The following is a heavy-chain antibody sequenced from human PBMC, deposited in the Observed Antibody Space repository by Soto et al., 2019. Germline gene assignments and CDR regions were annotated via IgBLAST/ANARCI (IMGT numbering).Heavy chain of an antibody. J-gene: IGHJ6*02. Sequence: QVQLVESGGGVGQPGRSLRLSCAASGFTFSSYGMHWVRQAPGKGLEWVAVIWYDGSNKYYADSVKGRFTISRDNSKNTLYVQMNSLRAEDTAVDYCAREVSGSYGGGMDVWGQGTTVTVSS. CDR1: GFTFSSYG. V-gene: IGHV3-33*01. D-gene: IGHD1-26*01. CDR3: AREVSGSYGGGMDV. CDR2: IWYDGSNK.